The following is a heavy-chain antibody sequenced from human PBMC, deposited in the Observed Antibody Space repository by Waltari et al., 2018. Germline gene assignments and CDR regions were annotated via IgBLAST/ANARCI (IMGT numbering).Heavy chain of an antibody. D-gene: IGHD3-16*01. CDR1: GGSITTGFYY. J-gene: IGHJ5*02. V-gene: IGHV4-61*02. CDR3: ARETRHGDWFDP. CDR2: NYTTGSA. Sequence: QMQLQESDPGLLKPSQTLSLACTVSGGSITTGFYYWTWIRQPAAKGLEWIGRNYTTGSADYNPSLGSRLTISLDTSKNQFFLKLDSVTAADTGVYYCARETRHGDWFDPWGQGTLVTVSS.